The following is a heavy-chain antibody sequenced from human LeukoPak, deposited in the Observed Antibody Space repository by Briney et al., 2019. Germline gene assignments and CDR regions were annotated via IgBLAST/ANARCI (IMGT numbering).Heavy chain of an antibody. J-gene: IGHJ6*03. CDR1: GYTFTSYD. CDR3: ARRVLLYDILTAYSRYYYYYMDV. D-gene: IGHD3-9*01. Sequence: ASVKVSCKASGYTFTSYDINWMRQATGQGLEWMGWMNPNSGNTGYAQKFQGRVTITRNTSISTAYMELSSLRSEDTAVYYCARRVLLYDILTAYSRYYYYYMDVWGRGTTVTISS. V-gene: IGHV1-8*03. CDR2: MNPNSGNT.